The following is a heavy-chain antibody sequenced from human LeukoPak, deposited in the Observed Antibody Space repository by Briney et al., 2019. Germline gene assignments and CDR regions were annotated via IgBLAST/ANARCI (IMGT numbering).Heavy chain of an antibody. CDR2: IYYSGST. D-gene: IGHD1-26*01. Sequence: PSETLSLTCTVSGGSISSGDYYWSCIRQPPGKGLEWIGYIYYSGSTYYNPSLKSRVTISVDTSKNQFSLKLSSVTAADTAVYYCARLTWDLPPGGLYYNYYIDVWDKGATVTVSS. CDR1: GGSISSGDYY. CDR3: ARLTWDLPPGGLYYNYYIDV. J-gene: IGHJ6*03. V-gene: IGHV4-30-4*01.